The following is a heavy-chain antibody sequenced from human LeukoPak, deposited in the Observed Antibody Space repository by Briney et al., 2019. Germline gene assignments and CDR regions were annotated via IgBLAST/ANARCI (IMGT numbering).Heavy chain of an antibody. D-gene: IGHD6-19*01. V-gene: IGHV1-2*02. J-gene: IGHJ6*02. CDR2: INPNSGDT. CDR3: ARDGAVAGEDYGMDV. Sequence: ASVKVSCKASGYTFTGYYMHWVRQAPGQGLEWMGWINPNSGDTHYAQEFQGRVAMISDTSISTAYMELSRLRSDDTAVYYCARDGAVAGEDYGMDVWGQGTTVTVSS. CDR1: GYTFTGYY.